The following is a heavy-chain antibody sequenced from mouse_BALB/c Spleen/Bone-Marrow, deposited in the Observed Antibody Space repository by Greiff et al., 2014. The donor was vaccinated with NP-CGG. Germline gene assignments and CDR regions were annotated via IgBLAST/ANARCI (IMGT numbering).Heavy chain of an antibody. J-gene: IGHJ2*01. Sequence: EVMLVESGGGLVQPGGSLKLPCAASGFTFSSYGMSWVRQTPDRRLELVASINSNGGSTYYPDSVKGRFTISRDYAKNTLSLQMSSLKSEDTAMYYCARGNYGNYVDYFDYWGQGTTLTVSS. CDR1: GFTFSSYG. D-gene: IGHD2-1*01. V-gene: IGHV5-6-3*01. CDR2: INSNGGST. CDR3: ARGNYGNYVDYFDY.